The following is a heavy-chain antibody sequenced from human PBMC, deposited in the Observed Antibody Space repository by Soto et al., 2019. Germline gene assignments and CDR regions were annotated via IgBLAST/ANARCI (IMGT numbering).Heavy chain of an antibody. V-gene: IGHV3-30*18. J-gene: IGHJ3*01. CDR2: ISGDGSVK. D-gene: IGHD1-1*01. CDR1: GFTFSNFG. Sequence: QVQLVESGGGVLQPGRSLRLSCVASGFTFSNFGMHWVRQAPGKGLEWLAGISGDGSVKFYAGSVKGRFTVSRDNSRNSVSLQMTSLRAEDTAIYYCAKYGLETIRASVAFDVWGQGTMVTVSS. CDR3: AKYGLETIRASVAFDV.